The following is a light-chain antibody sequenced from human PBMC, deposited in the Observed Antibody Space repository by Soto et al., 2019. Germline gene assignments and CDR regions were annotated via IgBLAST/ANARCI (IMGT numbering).Light chain of an antibody. J-gene: IGKJ4*01. V-gene: IGKV3-11*01. CDR1: QSVSSY. Sequence: EIVLTQSPATLSLSPGERAALSCRASQSVSSYLAWYQQKPGQAPRLLIYDASKRAPGIPARFTGSGSGTVFTLTISSLEPGDFAVYFCQQRSNWPSTFGGGTKVEI. CDR3: QQRSNWPST. CDR2: DAS.